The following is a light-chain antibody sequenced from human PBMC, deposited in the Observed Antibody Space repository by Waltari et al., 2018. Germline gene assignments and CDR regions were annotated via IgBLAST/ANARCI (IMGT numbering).Light chain of an antibody. Sequence: EIVLTQSPATLSLSPGESATLSCRASQSVSSYLAWYQQKPGQAPRLLIYDASNRATGIPARFSGSGSGTDFTLTISSLEPEDFAVYYCQQRSNWRNTFGQGTKLEIK. V-gene: IGKV3-11*01. J-gene: IGKJ2*01. CDR3: QQRSNWRNT. CDR1: QSVSSY. CDR2: DAS.